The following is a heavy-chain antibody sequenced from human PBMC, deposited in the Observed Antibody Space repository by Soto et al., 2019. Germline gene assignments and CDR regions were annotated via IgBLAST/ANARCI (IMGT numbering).Heavy chain of an antibody. J-gene: IGHJ6*02. CDR2: ISDDGSNK. D-gene: IGHD3-10*01. CDR3: ASGIEITMVRGVIMSYYGMDV. CDR1: GFTFSSYA. Sequence: GGSLGLSCAASGFTFSSYAMHWVRQAPGKGLEWVAVISDDGSNKYYADSVKGRFTISRDNSKNTLYLQMNSLRAEDTAVYYCASGIEITMVRGVIMSYYGMDVWGQGTTVTVSS. V-gene: IGHV3-30-3*01.